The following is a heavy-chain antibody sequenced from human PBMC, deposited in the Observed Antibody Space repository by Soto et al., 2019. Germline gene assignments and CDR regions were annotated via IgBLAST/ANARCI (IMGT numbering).Heavy chain of an antibody. CDR1: GYTFTGYG. D-gene: IGHD1-7*01. V-gene: IGHV1-18*01. J-gene: IGHJ4*02. CDR3: ARDRVRSTGTGHGY. Sequence: ASVKVSCKASGYTFTGYGISWVRQSPVQGLEWMGWISAYNGNTNYAQKLQGRVTMTTDTSTSTAYMELRSLRSDDTAVYYCARDRVRSTGTGHGYWGQGNLVTGSS. CDR2: ISAYNGNT.